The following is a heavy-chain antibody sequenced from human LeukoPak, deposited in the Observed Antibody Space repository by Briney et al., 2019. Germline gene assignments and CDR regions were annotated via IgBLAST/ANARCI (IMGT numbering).Heavy chain of an antibody. CDR2: IKQDGSEK. D-gene: IGHD3-10*01. J-gene: IGHJ4*02. Sequence: GGSLRLSCAASGFTFSSYWMSWVRQAPGKGLEWVTNIKQDGSEKYYVDSVKGRFTISRDSAKNSLYLQMNSLRAEDTAVYYCAREYYGSGSYPPFSDYWGQGTLVTVSS. CDR1: GFTFSSYW. CDR3: AREYYGSGSYPPFSDY. V-gene: IGHV3-7*01.